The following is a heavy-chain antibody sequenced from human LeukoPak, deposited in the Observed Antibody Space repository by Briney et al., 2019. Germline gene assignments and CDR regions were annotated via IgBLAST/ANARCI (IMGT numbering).Heavy chain of an antibody. CDR2: INPNSGGT. CDR3: ARDRSRGQKRNWFDP. V-gene: IGHV1-2*04. J-gene: IGHJ5*02. CDR1: GYTFTGYY. Sequence: VSVKVSCKASGYTFTGYYMHWVRQAPGQGLEWMGWINPNSGGTNYAQKFQGWVTMTRDTSISTAYMELSRLRSDDTAVYYCARDRSRGQKRNWFDPWGQGTLVTVSS.